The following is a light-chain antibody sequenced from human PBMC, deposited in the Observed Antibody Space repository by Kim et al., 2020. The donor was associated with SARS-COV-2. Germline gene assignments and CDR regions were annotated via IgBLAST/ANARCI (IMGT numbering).Light chain of an antibody. CDR2: GAS. J-gene: IGKJ2*01. V-gene: IGKV3-20*01. CDR1: QSGSSSY. CDR3: QQYGSSPPYT. Sequence: EIVLTQSPGTLSLSPGERATLSCRASQSGSSSYLAWYQQKPGQAPRLLIHGASSRATGIPDRFSGSGSGTDFTLTISRLEPEDFAVYYCQQYGSSPPYTFGQGTKLEI.